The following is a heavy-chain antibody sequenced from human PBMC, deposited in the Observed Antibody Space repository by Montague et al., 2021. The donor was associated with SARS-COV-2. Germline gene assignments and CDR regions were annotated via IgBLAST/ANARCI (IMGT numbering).Heavy chain of an antibody. D-gene: IGHD6-13*01. V-gene: IGHV4-31*03. CDR1: GASIGSDYYS. J-gene: IGHJ4*02. Sequence: TLSLTCTVSGASIGSDYYSWTWIRQLPGKGLEWIGYILYSGGTYYSPSLKSRITISIDTSNNQFSLNLSSVTAADTAAYYCARQHEDSWYYFDYWGQGTLVTVSS. CDR2: ILYSGGT. CDR3: ARQHEDSWYYFDY.